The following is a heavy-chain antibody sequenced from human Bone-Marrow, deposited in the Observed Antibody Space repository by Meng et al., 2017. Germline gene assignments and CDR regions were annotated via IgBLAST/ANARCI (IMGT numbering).Heavy chain of an antibody. CDR1: GGSFSGYY. CDR3: ARAPTSGQWLARKFDY. CDR2: INHSGST. Sequence: QGAAGLLKPSGTLSLTCVVSGGSFSGYYWSWIRQPPGKGLEWIGEINHSGSTNYNPSLESRATISVDTSQNNLSLKLSSVTAADSAVYYCARAPTSGQWLARKFDYWGQGTLVTVSS. J-gene: IGHJ4*02. V-gene: IGHV4-34*01. D-gene: IGHD6-19*01.